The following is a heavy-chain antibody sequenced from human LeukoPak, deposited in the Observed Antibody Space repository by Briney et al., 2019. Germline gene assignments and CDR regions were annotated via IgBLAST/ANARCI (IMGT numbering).Heavy chain of an antibody. CDR1: GFTFSDYY. Sequence: GGSLRLSCAVSGFTFSDYYMSWIRQAPGKGLEWVSYISSSSGHRKYADSVKGRFTISRDNAKNSLYLQMNSLRAEDTAVYYCARTTASNWFDSWGQGTLVTVSS. J-gene: IGHJ5*01. CDR2: ISSSSGHR. V-gene: IGHV3-11*06. CDR3: ARTTASNWFDS. D-gene: IGHD1-14*01.